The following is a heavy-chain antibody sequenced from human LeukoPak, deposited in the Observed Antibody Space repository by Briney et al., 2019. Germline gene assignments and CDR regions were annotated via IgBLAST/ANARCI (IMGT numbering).Heavy chain of an antibody. V-gene: IGHV3-21*01. CDR3: ARGPYYYDSSGYYAAEYFQH. CDR2: ISSSSSYI. Sequence: GGSLRLSCAASGFTFGDTWMNWVRQAPGKGLEWVSSISSSSSYIYYADSVKGRFTISRDNAKNSLYLQMNSLRAEDTAVYYCARGPYYYDSSGYYAAEYFQHWGQGTLVTVSS. CDR1: GFTFGDTW. D-gene: IGHD3-22*01. J-gene: IGHJ1*01.